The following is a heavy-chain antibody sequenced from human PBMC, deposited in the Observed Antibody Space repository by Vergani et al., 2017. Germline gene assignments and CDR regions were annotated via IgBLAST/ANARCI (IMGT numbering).Heavy chain of an antibody. V-gene: IGHV3-48*01. CDR2: ISSSSSTI. Sequence: EVQLVESGGGLVQPGGSLRLSCAASGFTFSSYSMNWVRQAPGKGLEWVSYISSSSSTIYYADSVKGRFTISRDNSKNTLYLQMNSLRAEDTAVYYCARDMASGQGYWGQGTLVTVSS. J-gene: IGHJ4*02. D-gene: IGHD1-26*01. CDR3: ARDMASGQGY. CDR1: GFTFSSYS.